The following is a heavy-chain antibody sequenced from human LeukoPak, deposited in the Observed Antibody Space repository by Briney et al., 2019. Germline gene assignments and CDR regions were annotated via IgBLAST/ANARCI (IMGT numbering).Heavy chain of an antibody. J-gene: IGHJ3*02. CDR3: AKDRGSWSRGAFDI. D-gene: IGHD6-13*01. CDR1: GFTFSSYA. CDR2: ISGSGGAT. V-gene: IGHV3-23*01. Sequence: GGSLRLSCEVSGFTFSSYAMSWVRQPPGKGLEWVSGISGSGGATYYADSVKGRFTISRDNSKNTLYLQMNSLRAEDTAVYYCAKDRGSWSRGAFDIWGQGTTVTVSS.